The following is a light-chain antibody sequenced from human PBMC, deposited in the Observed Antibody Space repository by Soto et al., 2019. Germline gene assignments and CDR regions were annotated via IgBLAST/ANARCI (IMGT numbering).Light chain of an antibody. CDR2: KAS. J-gene: IGKJ1*01. CDR3: QEYDSLRT. Sequence: DIQMTHSPSTLSASVGDRVTITCRASQSISSWLAWYQQKPGKAPKLLIYKASSLESGVPSRFSGSGSGAAFTLTIRSLQADDSATYYGQEYDSLRTFGQGTQVAIE. V-gene: IGKV1-5*03. CDR1: QSISSW.